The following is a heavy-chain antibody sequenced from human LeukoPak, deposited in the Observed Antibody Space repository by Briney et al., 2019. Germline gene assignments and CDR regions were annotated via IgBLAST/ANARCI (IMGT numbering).Heavy chain of an antibody. CDR2: IYCSGST. CDR3: AISGGTGDYDY. J-gene: IGHJ4*02. Sequence: SQTLSLTCTVSGGSISSYYWSWIRQPPGKGLEWIGYIYCSGSTNYNPSLKSRVTISVDTSKNQFSLKLSSVTAADTAVYYCAISGGTGDYDYWGQGTLVTVSS. D-gene: IGHD4-23*01. V-gene: IGHV4-59*01. CDR1: GGSISSYY.